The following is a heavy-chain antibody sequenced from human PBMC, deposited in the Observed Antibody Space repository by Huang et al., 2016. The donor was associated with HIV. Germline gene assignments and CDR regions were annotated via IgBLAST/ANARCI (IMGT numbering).Heavy chain of an antibody. Sequence: QVQLVQSGAEVKKPGASVKVSCKASGYTFTNYAINWVRQAPGQSLEWMGGVSGYNCKTNYAQKVQGRGTMTKDTSTSTAYMELRSLISDDTAVYYCARERYYYDRSGYYTPVEYFHHWGQGTLVTVSS. CDR3: ARERYYYDRSGYYTPVEYFHH. CDR1: GYTFTNYA. V-gene: IGHV1-18*01. D-gene: IGHD3-22*01. J-gene: IGHJ1*01. CDR2: VSGYNCKT.